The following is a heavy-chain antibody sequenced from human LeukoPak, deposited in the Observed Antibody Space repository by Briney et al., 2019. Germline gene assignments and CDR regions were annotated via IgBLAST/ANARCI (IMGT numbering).Heavy chain of an antibody. J-gene: IGHJ4*02. Sequence: GGSLRLSCAASGFTFSSYSMTWVRQAPGKGLEWVSSISSSSSYIYYADSVKGRFTISRDNAKNSLYLQMNSLRAEDTAVYYCARAAGVGATGRTYYFDYWGQGTLVTVSS. CDR2: ISSSSSYI. CDR1: GFTFSSYS. CDR3: ARAAGVGATGRTYYFDY. D-gene: IGHD1-26*01. V-gene: IGHV3-21*01.